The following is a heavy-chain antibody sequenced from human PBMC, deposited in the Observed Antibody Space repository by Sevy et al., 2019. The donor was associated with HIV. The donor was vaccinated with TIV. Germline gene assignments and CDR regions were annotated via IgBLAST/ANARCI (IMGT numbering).Heavy chain of an antibody. J-gene: IGHJ4*02. CDR3: ARAVVEISTWRSDY. V-gene: IGHV3-21*01. Sequence: GGSLRLSCAASGFTFGSYRMTWVRQAPGKGLEWVSCISSTSAYINYADSVKGRFTISRDNAKNLLYLQMDSLRAEDTAVYYCARAVVEISTWRSDYWGQGTLVTVSS. D-gene: IGHD5-12*01. CDR1: GFTFGSYR. CDR2: ISSTSAYI.